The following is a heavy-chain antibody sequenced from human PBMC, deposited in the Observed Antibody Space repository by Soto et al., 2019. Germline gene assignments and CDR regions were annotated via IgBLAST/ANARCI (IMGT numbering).Heavy chain of an antibody. D-gene: IGHD7-27*01. CDR1: GGSISSYY. J-gene: IGHJ6*03. V-gene: IGHV4-59*08. Sequence: SETLSLTCTVSGGSISSYYWSWIRQPPGKGLEWIGYIYYSGSTNYNPSLKSRVTISVDTSKNQFSLKLSSVTAADTAVYYCARQPGDLNYHYYYMDVWGKGTTVTVSS. CDR2: IYYSGST. CDR3: ARQPGDLNYHYYYMDV.